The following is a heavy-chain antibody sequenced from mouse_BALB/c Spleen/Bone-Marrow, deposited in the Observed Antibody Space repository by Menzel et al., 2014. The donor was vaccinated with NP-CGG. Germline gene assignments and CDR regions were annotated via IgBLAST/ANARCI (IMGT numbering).Heavy chain of an antibody. CDR3: TRRPLQANSYFDC. CDR2: ISSGGSST. V-gene: IGHV5-6*02. D-gene: IGHD3-2*02. J-gene: IGHJ2*01. CDR1: GFTFSSYG. Sequence: EVKLVESGGDLVKPGGSLKLSCVASGFTFSSYGMSWVRQTPDKRLEWVATISSGGSSTYYPASVKGRFTISRDNAKSTLYLQMSSLNSEDTAVYYCTRRPLQANSYFDCWGQGTTLTVSS.